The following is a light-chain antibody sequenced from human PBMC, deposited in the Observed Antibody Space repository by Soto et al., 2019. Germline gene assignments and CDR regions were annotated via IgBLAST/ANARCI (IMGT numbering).Light chain of an antibody. V-gene: IGKV3-11*01. CDR2: DAS. CDR1: HSVSRY. J-gene: IGKJ1*01. CDR3: QQYGSSGT. Sequence: EIVLTQSPATLSLSPGERATLSCRASHSVSRYLAWYQQKPGQAPRLLIYDASNRATGIPARFSGSGSGTDFTLTISSVEPEDFAVYYCQQYGSSGTFGQGTKVDIK.